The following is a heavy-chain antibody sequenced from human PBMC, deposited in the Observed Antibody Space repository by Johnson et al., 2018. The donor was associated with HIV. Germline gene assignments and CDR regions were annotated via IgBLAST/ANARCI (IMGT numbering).Heavy chain of an antibody. V-gene: IGHV3-23*04. CDR1: RFTFSTYA. D-gene: IGHD3-16*01. Sequence: VQLVESGGGLVHLGESLKLSCAASRFTFSTYAMTWVRQAPGKGLEWVASISDTGDRTYYAESGKGRLTISRDNPKNTLYLQMSSLRAEDTAVYYCAKDWADQDAFDIWGQGTMVTVSS. J-gene: IGHJ3*02. CDR2: ISDTGDRT. CDR3: AKDWADQDAFDI.